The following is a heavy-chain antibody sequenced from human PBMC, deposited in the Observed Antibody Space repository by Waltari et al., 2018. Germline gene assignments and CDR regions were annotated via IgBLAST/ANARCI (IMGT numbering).Heavy chain of an antibody. CDR3: ARRGAAAVHFDY. D-gene: IGHD6-13*01. CDR1: GGSISSHY. Sequence: QVQLQESGPGLVKPSETLSLTCTVSGGSISSHYWSWIRQPPGKGLEWIGYIYYSGSTNYNPSLKSRVTISVDTSKNQFSLKLSSVTAADTAVYYSARRGAAAVHFDYWGQGTLVTVSS. V-gene: IGHV4-59*11. CDR2: IYYSGST. J-gene: IGHJ4*02.